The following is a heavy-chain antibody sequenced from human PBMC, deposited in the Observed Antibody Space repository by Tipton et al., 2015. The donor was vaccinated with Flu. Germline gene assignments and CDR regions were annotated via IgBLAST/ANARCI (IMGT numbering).Heavy chain of an antibody. D-gene: IGHD5-12*01. V-gene: IGHV5-51*01. CDR2: IYPGHSDT. CDR1: GYIFSNYW. J-gene: IGHJ6*02. Sequence: MQLVQSGAEVKKPGESLKISCKGSGYIFSNYWIVWVRQMPGKGLEWMGAIYPGHSDTRYGPSFQGQVTISADESINTAFLQWSTLKASDPAMYYCARQAIPMYSDYRAYFYSAMDVWGQGTTVTVSS. CDR3: ARQAIPMYSDYRAYFYSAMDV.